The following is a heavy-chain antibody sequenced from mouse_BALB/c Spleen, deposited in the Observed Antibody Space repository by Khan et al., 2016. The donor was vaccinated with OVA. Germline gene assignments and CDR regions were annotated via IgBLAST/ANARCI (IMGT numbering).Heavy chain of an antibody. Sequence: VQLQQSGPELVKPGTSVKMSCTASGYTFTSFVIHWVQQKPGLGLEWIGYIIPYNDGSIYNAKFKGKATLTSDKSSSTAYLPLSSLTSEASAVSEWARYGSSPEYALDDWGQGTSVTGSS. CDR3: ARYGSSPEYALDD. D-gene: IGHD1-1*01. V-gene: IGHV1S136*01. CDR2: IIPYNDGS. J-gene: IGHJ4*01. CDR1: GYTFTSFV.